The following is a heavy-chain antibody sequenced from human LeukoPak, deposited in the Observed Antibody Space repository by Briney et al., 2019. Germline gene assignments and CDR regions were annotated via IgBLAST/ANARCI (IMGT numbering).Heavy chain of an antibody. CDR2: INHSGST. V-gene: IGHV4-34*01. CDR3: ATSSGWYNEFDY. J-gene: IGHJ4*02. Sequence: SETLSLTCAVYGGSFSGYYWSWIRQPPGKGLEWIGEINHSGSTNYNPSLKSRVTISVDTSKNQFSLKLSSVTAADTAVYYCATSSGWYNEFDYWGQGTLVTVSS. CDR1: GGSFSGYY. D-gene: IGHD6-19*01.